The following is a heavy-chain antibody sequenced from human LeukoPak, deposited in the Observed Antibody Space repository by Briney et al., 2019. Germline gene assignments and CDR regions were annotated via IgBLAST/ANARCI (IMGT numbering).Heavy chain of an antibody. Sequence: GGSLRLSCAASGFILSNYDMHWVRQSTGKGLEGGSAIGIGGDTSYTDSVRGRFTISRENAKNSLNLQMNILTDGDTAVYFCARERVHGDSFGWYFDLWGRGTLVTVSS. CDR2: IGIGGDT. D-gene: IGHD4-17*01. J-gene: IGHJ2*01. CDR3: ARERVHGDSFGWYFDL. V-gene: IGHV3-13*01. CDR1: GFILSNYD.